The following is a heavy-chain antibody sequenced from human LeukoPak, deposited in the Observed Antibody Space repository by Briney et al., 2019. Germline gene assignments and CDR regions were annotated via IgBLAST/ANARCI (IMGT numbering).Heavy chain of an antibody. D-gene: IGHD6-6*01. J-gene: IGHJ6*03. Sequence: ASVKVSCKASGGTFSSYAISWVRQAPGQGLEWMGGIIPIFGTANYAQKFQGRVTITTDESTSTAYMELSSLRSEDTAVYYCVSVPSSSSHYYYMDVWGKGTTVTVSS. CDR3: VSVPSSSSHYYYMDV. V-gene: IGHV1-69*05. CDR1: GGTFSSYA. CDR2: IIPIFGTA.